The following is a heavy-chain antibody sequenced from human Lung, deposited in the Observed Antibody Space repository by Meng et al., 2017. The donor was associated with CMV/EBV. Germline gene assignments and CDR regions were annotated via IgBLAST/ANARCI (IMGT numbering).Heavy chain of an antibody. J-gene: IGHJ1*01. V-gene: IGHV4-59*01. CDR2: IYSGGST. Sequence: LSCTVSGGSMSSYYWNWIRQAPGKGLEWIGYIYSGGSTNYNSALKSRVTISIDTSRKQFSLEVKSVTAADTAVYYCASGVGQQLGLYYWGQGAPVTVSS. D-gene: IGHD6-13*01. CDR3: ASGVGQQLGLYY. CDR1: GGSMSSYY.